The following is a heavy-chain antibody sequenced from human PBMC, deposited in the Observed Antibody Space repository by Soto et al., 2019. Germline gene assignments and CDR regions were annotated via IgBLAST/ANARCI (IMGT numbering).Heavy chain of an antibody. J-gene: IGHJ6*02. D-gene: IGHD2-2*01. Sequence: PGGSLRLSCAASGFTFSSYAMHWVRQAPGKGLEWVAVISYDGSNKYYADSVKGRFTISRDNSKNTLYLQMNSLRAEDTAVYYCARERAVLVPAAMRRFYYYGMDVWGQGTTVT. CDR1: GFTFSSYA. CDR2: ISYDGSNK. CDR3: ARERAVLVPAAMRRFYYYGMDV. V-gene: IGHV3-30-3*01.